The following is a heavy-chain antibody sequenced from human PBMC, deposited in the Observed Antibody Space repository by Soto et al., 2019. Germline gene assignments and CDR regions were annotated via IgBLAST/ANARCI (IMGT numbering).Heavy chain of an antibody. J-gene: IGHJ6*03. CDR3: ARTVPAAGGPKNYYYYMDV. Sequence: SETLSLTCTVSGGSISSSSYYWGWIRQPPGKGLEWIGSIYYSGSTYYNPSLKSRVTISVDTSKNQFSLKLSSVTAADTAVYYCARTVPAAGGPKNYYYYMDVWGKGTTVTVSS. CDR1: GGSISSSSYY. V-gene: IGHV4-39*01. CDR2: IYYSGST. D-gene: IGHD2-2*01.